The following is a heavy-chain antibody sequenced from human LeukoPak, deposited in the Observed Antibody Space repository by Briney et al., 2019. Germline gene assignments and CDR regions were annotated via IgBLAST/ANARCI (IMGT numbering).Heavy chain of an antibody. D-gene: IGHD2-2*01. CDR1: GFTFSNAW. V-gene: IGHV3-15*01. CDR3: TARYCRSTSCYGEYFQR. J-gene: IGHJ1*01. Sequence: GGSLRLSCAASGFTFSNAWMSWVRQAPGKGLEWVGRVKSKTDGGTTDYAAPVKGRFTISRDDSKNTLYLQMNSLKTEDTAVYYCTARYCRSTSCYGEYFQRWGQGTLVTVSS. CDR2: VKSKTDGGTT.